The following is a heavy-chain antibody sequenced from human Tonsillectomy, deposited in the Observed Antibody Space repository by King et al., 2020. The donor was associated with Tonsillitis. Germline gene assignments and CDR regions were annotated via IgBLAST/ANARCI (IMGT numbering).Heavy chain of an antibody. Sequence: QLQESGPGLVKPSETLSVTCTVSGGSISSYYWSWIRQPPGKGLEGIGYIHYSGSTKYDHSLETRVTISLDTPKNKFSLELSSVAAADTAVYVCAKAWRAGLGGIDCWGQGTLVTVSS. J-gene: IGHJ4*01. V-gene: IGHV4-59*01. CDR3: AKAWRAGLGGIDC. CDR1: GGSISSYY. CDR2: IHYSGST. D-gene: IGHD3-10*01.